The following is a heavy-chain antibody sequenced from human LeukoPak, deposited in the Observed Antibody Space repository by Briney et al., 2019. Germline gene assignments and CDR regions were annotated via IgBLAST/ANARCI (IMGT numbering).Heavy chain of an antibody. V-gene: IGHV1-2*02. D-gene: IGHD3-22*01. CDR1: GYTFTGYY. CDR2: INPNSGGT. CDR3: ARGGPQINYYDSSGPYST. J-gene: IGHJ5*02. Sequence: ASVKVSCKASGYTFTGYYMHWVRQAPGQGLEWMGWINPNSGGTNYAQKFQGRVTMTRDTSISTAYMELSRLRSDDTAVYYCARGGPQINYYDSSGPYSTWGQGTLVTVSS.